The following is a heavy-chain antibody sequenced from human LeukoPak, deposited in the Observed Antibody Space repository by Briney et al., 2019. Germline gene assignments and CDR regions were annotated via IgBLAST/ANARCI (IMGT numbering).Heavy chain of an antibody. CDR1: GLTFSSYW. CDR2: IKQDGSET. Sequence: GGSLRLSCAASGLTFSSYWMSWVRQAPGKGLEWVANIKQDGSETYYVASVEGRFTVSRDNAKNSLFLQMNSLRAEDTAVFYCARDDGGRTVDYWGQGTLVTVSS. V-gene: IGHV3-7*01. J-gene: IGHJ4*02. D-gene: IGHD3-16*01. CDR3: ARDDGGRTVDY.